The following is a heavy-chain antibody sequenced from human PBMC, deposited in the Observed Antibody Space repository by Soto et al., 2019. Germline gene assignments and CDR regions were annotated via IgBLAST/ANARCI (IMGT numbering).Heavy chain of an antibody. CDR1: GFTCSSYG. J-gene: IGHJ6*02. CDR3: VKDGSSGWPYFYDMDV. CDR2: ISYDGRNK. D-gene: IGHD6-19*01. Sequence: QPWGPLRLSGAASGFTCSSYGMHWVRQAPGKGLEWVAVISYDGRNKYYADAVKGRFTISRDNSKNTLYLQMSSLRAEDTAVYYCVKDGSSGWPYFYDMDVWGQGTTVTVSS. V-gene: IGHV3-30*18.